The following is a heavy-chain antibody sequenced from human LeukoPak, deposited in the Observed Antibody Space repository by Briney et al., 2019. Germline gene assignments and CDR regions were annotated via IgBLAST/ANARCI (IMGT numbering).Heavy chain of an antibody. V-gene: IGHV5-51*01. Sequence: GESLKISCKGSGYSFTSYWIGWVRQMPGKGLEWMGIIYPGDSDTRYSPSFQGQVTISADRSISTAYLQWSSLKTSDTAMYYCARTKGIAVAGIDYWGQGTLVTVSS. CDR3: ARTKGIAVAGIDY. CDR1: GYSFTSYW. D-gene: IGHD6-19*01. CDR2: IYPGDSDT. J-gene: IGHJ4*02.